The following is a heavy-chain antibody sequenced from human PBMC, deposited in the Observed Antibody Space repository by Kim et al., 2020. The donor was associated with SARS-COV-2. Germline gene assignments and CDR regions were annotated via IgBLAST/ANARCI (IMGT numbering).Heavy chain of an antibody. V-gene: IGHV4-30-4*01. Sequence: SETLSLTCTVSGGSISSGDYYWSWIRQPPGKGLEWIGYIYYSGSTYYNPSLKSRVTISVDTSKNQFSLKLSSVTAADTAVYYCARDGGGSTYYDILEGMDVWGQGTTVTVSS. D-gene: IGHD3-9*01. J-gene: IGHJ6*02. CDR2: IYYSGST. CDR1: GGSISSGDYY. CDR3: ARDGGGSTYYDILEGMDV.